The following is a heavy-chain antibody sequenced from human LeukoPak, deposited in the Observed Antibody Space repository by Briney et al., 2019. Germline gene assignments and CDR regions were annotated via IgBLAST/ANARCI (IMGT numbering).Heavy chain of an antibody. Sequence: GEALKTFCKGSGYSFATYWIAWVRQTPRKGLEWMGIIYPRDSDTKYNPSFQGQVSISADKSISTAYLQWNSLQASDTAIYYCARSHSSTLTWFDPWGQGTLVSVSS. J-gene: IGHJ5*02. CDR3: ARSHSSTLTWFDP. V-gene: IGHV5-51*01. CDR2: IYPRDSDT. CDR1: GYSFATYW.